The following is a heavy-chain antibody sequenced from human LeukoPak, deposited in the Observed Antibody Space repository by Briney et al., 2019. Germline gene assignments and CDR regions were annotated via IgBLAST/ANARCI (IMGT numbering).Heavy chain of an antibody. CDR1: GFTFSSNW. J-gene: IGHJ4*02. CDR3: ARGGQGAVDY. V-gene: IGHV3-74*01. D-gene: IGHD3-16*01. Sequence: GGSLTLSCAASGFTFSSNWMHWVRQAPGKGLVWVSYVNTDGSATTYADSVKVRFTISRDNAKTTLYLQTHSLRAEDTAVYYCARGGQGAVDYWGQGTLVTVSS. CDR2: VNTDGSAT.